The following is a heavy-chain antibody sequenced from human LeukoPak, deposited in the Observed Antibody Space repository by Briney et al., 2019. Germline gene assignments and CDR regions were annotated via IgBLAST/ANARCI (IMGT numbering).Heavy chain of an antibody. CDR2: IYTNGST. D-gene: IGHD3-22*01. J-gene: IGHJ4*02. CDR1: GGSISSYY. V-gene: IGHV4-4*07. Sequence: SETLSLTCTVSGGSISSYYWSWIRQPAGKGLEWIGRIYTNGSTNYNPSLKSRVTMSVDTSKNQFSLKLSSVTAADTAVYYCARERLRGYYDSSGYSALDYWGQGTLVTVSS. CDR3: ARERLRGYYDSSGYSALDY.